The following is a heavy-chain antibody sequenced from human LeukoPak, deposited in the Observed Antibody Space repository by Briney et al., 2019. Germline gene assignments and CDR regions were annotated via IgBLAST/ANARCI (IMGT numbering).Heavy chain of an antibody. CDR3: ARHHSSGDSSAIDPFDY. Sequence: GESLKISCKGSGYSFTSYWIGWVRQMPGKGLEWMGIIYPGDSDTRYSPSFQGQVTISADKSISTAYLQWSSLKASDTAMYYCARHHSSGDSSAIDPFDYWGQGTLVTVSS. D-gene: IGHD3-22*01. CDR2: IYPGDSDT. V-gene: IGHV5-51*01. CDR1: GYSFTSYW. J-gene: IGHJ4*02.